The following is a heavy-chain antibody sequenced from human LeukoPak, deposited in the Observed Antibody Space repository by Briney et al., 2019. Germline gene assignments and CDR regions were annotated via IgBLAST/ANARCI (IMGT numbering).Heavy chain of an antibody. CDR2: INPSGGST. Sequence: ASVKVSCKASGYTFTSYYMHWVRQAPGQGLEWMGIINPSGGSTSYAQKFQGRVTMTRDTSTSTVYMELSSLRSEDTAVYYCARERSVAGDPNPSYYGMDVWGKGTTVTVSS. J-gene: IGHJ6*04. CDR3: ARERSVAGDPNPSYYGMDV. CDR1: GYTFTSYY. V-gene: IGHV1-46*01. D-gene: IGHD6-19*01.